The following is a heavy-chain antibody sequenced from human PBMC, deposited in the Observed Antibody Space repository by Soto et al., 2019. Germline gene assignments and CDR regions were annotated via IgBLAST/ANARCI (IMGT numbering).Heavy chain of an antibody. D-gene: IGHD3-16*02. CDR3: ARAIFSLGHWFDP. CDR1: GGSISSGGYS. CDR2: IYHSGST. V-gene: IGHV4-30-2*01. Sequence: SETLSLTCAVSGGSISSGGYSWSWIRQPPGKGLEWIGYIYHSGSTYYNPSLKSRVTISVDRSKNQFSLKLSSVTAADTAVYYCARAIFSLGHWFDPWGQGTLVTVSS. J-gene: IGHJ5*02.